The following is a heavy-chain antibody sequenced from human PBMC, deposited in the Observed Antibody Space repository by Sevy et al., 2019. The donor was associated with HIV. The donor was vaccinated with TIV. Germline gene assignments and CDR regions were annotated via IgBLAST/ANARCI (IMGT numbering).Heavy chain of an antibody. D-gene: IGHD4-17*01. CDR3: ARDLPPSATTVAHFDY. Sequence: GGSLRLSCAAPGFPFSSYEMNWVRQAPGKGLEWVSYISSSGTNKYYSDSVRGRFTISRDNAKNSVYLQMNSLSAEDTALYYCARDLPPSATTVAHFDYWGQGTLVTVSS. CDR1: GFPFSSYE. J-gene: IGHJ4*02. CDR2: ISSSGTNK. V-gene: IGHV3-48*03.